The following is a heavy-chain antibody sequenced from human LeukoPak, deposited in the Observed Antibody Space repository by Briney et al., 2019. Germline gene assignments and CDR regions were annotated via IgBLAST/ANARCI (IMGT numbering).Heavy chain of an antibody. V-gene: IGHV1-46*01. CDR2: INPSGGST. J-gene: IGHJ4*02. CDR1: GYTFTSYY. D-gene: IGHD5-12*01. CDR3: ARDRERWLQFRGFDY. Sequence: ASVKVSCKASGYTFTSYYMHWVRQAPGQGLEWMGIINPSGGSTSYAQKFQGRVTMTRDTSTSTVYMELSSLRSEDTAVYYCARDRERWLQFRGFDYWGQGTLVTVSS.